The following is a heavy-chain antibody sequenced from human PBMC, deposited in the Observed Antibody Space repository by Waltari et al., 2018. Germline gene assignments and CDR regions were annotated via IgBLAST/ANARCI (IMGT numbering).Heavy chain of an antibody. CDR3: ARGVPGSWPDYYFDH. CDR1: AYTFTNYG. V-gene: IGHV1-18*01. D-gene: IGHD3-10*01. CDR2: FSVYNGNT. Sequence: QVQLVQSGAEVKKPGPSVTVPCKAPAYTFTNYGISWVRQAPGQGLEWMGWFSVYNGNTNYAQKLQGRVTMTTDTSTSTAYMELRSLRSDDTAVYYCARGVPGSWPDYYFDHWGQGTLVTVSS. J-gene: IGHJ4*02.